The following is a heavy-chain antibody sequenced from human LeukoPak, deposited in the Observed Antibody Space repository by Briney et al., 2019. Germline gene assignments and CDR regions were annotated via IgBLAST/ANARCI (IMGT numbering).Heavy chain of an antibody. CDR1: GGSMTNYY. D-gene: IGHD3-22*01. Sequence: PSETLSLTCTVPGGSMTNYYWTWIRQSPGKGLEWIGHTYYSGNTNYNPSLKSRVTISIDTSKNQFSLKLSSVTAADTAVYYCTRGRAYYDSTGYYYWGRGILVTVSS. CDR2: TYYSGNT. J-gene: IGHJ4*02. CDR3: TRGRAYYDSTGYYY. V-gene: IGHV4-59*01.